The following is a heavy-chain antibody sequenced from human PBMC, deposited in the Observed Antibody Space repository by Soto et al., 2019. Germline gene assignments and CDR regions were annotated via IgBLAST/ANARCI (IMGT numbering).Heavy chain of an antibody. CDR1: GGSFSGYY. D-gene: IGHD2-15*01. J-gene: IGHJ4*02. CDR2: IYYNGNT. Sequence: SETLSLTCAVYGGSFSGYYWTWIRQPPGTGLEWIGYIYYNGNTNYNPSLKSRVTISVDTSKNQFSLKLSSVTAADTAVYYCARHTPAISISDHWGQGTLVTVSS. V-gene: IGHV4-59*08. CDR3: ARHTPAISISDH.